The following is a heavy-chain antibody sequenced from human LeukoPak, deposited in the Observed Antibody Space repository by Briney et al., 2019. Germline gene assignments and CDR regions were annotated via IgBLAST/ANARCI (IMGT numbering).Heavy chain of an antibody. CDR3: AREIAATGAAVDY. CDR1: GYTFTSYD. CDR2: MNPNSGNT. V-gene: IGHV1-8*01. Sequence: ASVKVSCTASGYTFTSYDINWVRQATGQGLEWMGWMNPNSGNTGYAQKFQGRVTMTRDTSISTAYMQLSSLRSDDTAVYYCAREIAATGAAVDYWGQGILVTVSS. D-gene: IGHD6-13*01. J-gene: IGHJ4*02.